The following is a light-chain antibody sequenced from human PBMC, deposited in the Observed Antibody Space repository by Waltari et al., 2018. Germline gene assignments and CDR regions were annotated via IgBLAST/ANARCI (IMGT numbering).Light chain of an antibody. V-gene: IGLV1-44*01. Sequence: SLLTQPPSISGAPGQRVTISCSGGSSNRGRNSVNWYEQVPGTAPKLVMFRNDQRPSGVSDRFSGSKSGTSASLAINGLLSADENDYICAAWDDSLNAWIFGGGTRLTVL. CDR1: SSNRGRNS. CDR2: RND. J-gene: IGLJ3*02. CDR3: AAWDDSLNAWI.